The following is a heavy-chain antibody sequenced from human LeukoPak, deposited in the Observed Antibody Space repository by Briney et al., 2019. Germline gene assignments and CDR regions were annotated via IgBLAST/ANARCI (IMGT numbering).Heavy chain of an antibody. CDR2: IYPGDSDT. Sequence: GESLKISCKGSGYSFTSYWIGWVRPMPGKGLEWMGIIYPGDSDTRYSPSFQGQVTISADKSISTAYLQWSSLKASDTAMYYCARHRPSYCYDSSGYYYGGDAFDIWGQGTMVTVSS. J-gene: IGHJ3*02. V-gene: IGHV5-51*01. CDR1: GYSFTSYW. D-gene: IGHD3-22*01. CDR3: ARHRPSYCYDSSGYYYGGDAFDI.